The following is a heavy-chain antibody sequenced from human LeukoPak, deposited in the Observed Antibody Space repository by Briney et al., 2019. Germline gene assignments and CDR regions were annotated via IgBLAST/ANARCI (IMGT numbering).Heavy chain of an antibody. CDR3: ARDPRWLTPDCTSTSCYENYFDP. CDR1: GYSISSGYL. J-gene: IGHJ5*02. CDR2: XXXXXXX. D-gene: IGHD2-2*01. V-gene: IGHV4-38-2*02. Sequence: PSETLSLTCVVSGYSISSGYLWAWIRQSPGXXXXXXXXXXXXXXXHYNPFFKSRVTISLETSKNQFSLKLFSVTAADAAVYYCARDPRWLTPDCTSTSCYENYFDPWGQGTLVTVSS.